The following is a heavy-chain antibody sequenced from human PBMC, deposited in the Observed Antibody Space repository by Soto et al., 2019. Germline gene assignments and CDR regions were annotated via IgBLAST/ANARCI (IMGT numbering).Heavy chain of an antibody. Sequence: QVQLVESGGGVVQPGTSLSLSCAASGFTFSTYGMHWVRQAPGKGLEWVAVISKDGNDQYYADSVKGRFTVSRDNSKNTLSLQMNSLIPEYTAFYYCAKDRWEFTRYYDSWGQGTLVTVSS. CDR2: ISKDGNDQ. CDR1: GFTFSTYG. D-gene: IGHD1-26*01. CDR3: AKDRWEFTRYYDS. V-gene: IGHV3-30*18. J-gene: IGHJ4*02.